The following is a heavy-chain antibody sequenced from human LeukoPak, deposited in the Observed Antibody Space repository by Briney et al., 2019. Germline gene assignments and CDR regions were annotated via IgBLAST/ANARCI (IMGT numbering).Heavy chain of an antibody. CDR1: GYSFTSYW. CDR2: IDPSDSYT. V-gene: IGHV5-10-1*01. Sequence: GESLMLSCKGSGYSFTSYWISWVRQLPGKGLEWMGRIDPSDSYTNYSPSFQGHVTMSADKSISTAYLQWGSLMASDTAMYYCARHEPYIVATNDRGQGTLVTVSS. J-gene: IGHJ4*02. D-gene: IGHD5-12*01. CDR3: ARHEPYIVATND.